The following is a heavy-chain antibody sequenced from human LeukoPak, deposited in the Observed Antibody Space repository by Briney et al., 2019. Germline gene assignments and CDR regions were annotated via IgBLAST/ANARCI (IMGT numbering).Heavy chain of an antibody. V-gene: IGHV1-69*04. CDR3: ASGGDYGDYAHVSRWDPRNDMDV. D-gene: IGHD4-17*01. J-gene: IGHJ6*02. CDR1: GGTFSSYA. CDR2: IIPIFGIA. Sequence: ASVKVSCKASGGTFSSYAISWVRQAPGQGLEWMGRIIPIFGIANYAQKFQGRVTITADKSTSTAYMELSSLRSEDTAVYYCASGGDYGDYAHVSRWDPRNDMDVWGQGTTVTVSS.